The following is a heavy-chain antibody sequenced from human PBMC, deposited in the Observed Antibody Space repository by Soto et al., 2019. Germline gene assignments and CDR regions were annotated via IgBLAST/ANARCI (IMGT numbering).Heavy chain of an antibody. CDR2: IHHSGST. J-gene: IGHJ4*02. Sequence: SETLSLTCTVSGGSISSYYWSWIRQPPGKGLEWIGYIHHSGSTNYNPSLKSRVTISVDTSKNQFSLELTSVTAADTAVYYCARGDYQYSIDYWGQGTLVTVSS. CDR1: GGSISSYY. D-gene: IGHD2-2*01. CDR3: ARGDYQYSIDY. V-gene: IGHV4-59*12.